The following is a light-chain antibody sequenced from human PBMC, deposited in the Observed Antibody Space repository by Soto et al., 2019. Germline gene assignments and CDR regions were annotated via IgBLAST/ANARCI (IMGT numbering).Light chain of an antibody. CDR2: GAS. CDR1: QRVSSN. V-gene: IGKV3-15*01. CDR3: QQYNNWPFP. J-gene: IGKJ3*01. Sequence: EIVMTQSPATLSVSPGERATLSCRASQRVSSNLAWYQQKPGQAPRLLIYGASTRATGIPARFSGSGSGTELTLTISDLQSEDFAVYYCQQYNNWPFPFGPGTKVDIK.